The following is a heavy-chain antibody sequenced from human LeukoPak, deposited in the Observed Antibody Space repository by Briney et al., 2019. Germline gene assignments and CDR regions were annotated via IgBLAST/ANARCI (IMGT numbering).Heavy chain of an antibody. CDR3: AKGASDSGSYWVPGY. CDR1: GFTFSDYY. V-gene: IGHV3-23*01. CDR2: ISGSGGST. Sequence: GGSLRLSCAASGFTFSDYYMSWVRQAPGKGLEWVSAISGSGGSTYYADSVKGRFTISRDNSKNTLYLQMNSLRAEDTAVYYCAKGASDSGSYWVPGYWGQGTLVTVSS. J-gene: IGHJ4*02. D-gene: IGHD1-26*01.